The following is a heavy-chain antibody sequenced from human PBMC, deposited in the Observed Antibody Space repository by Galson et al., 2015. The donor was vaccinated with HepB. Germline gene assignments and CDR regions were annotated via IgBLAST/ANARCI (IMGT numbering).Heavy chain of an antibody. D-gene: IGHD3-22*01. V-gene: IGHV3-74*01. CDR3: ARTFYYDTSAYFVY. CDR1: GFTFSTYW. Sequence: SLRLSCAASGFTFSTYWMHWVRHAPGKGLVWVSRINGDGRSTNYADSVKGRFTISRDNAKNTLYLQMNSLRADDTAVYYCARTFYYDTSAYFVYWGQGTLVTVSS. CDR2: INGDGRST. J-gene: IGHJ4*02.